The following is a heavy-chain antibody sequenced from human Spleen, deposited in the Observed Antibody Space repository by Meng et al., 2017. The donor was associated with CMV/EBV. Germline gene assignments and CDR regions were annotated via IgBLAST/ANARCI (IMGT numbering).Heavy chain of an antibody. J-gene: IGHJ6*02. Sequence: GESLKISCAASGFTVSSTYMNWVRQAPGKGLEWVSVIYSGGATYYTDSVKGRFTISRDNSKNTLYLQMNSLRAEDTAVYYCARLPPGGYYGMDVWGQGTTVTVSS. D-gene: IGHD3-10*01. CDR2: IYSGGAT. CDR1: GFTVSSTY. V-gene: IGHV3-66*02. CDR3: ARLPPGGYYGMDV.